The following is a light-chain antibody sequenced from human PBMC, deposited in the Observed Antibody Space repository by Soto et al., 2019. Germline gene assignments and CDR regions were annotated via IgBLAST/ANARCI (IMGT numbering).Light chain of an antibody. CDR3: QQSYSTPPT. CDR1: QSISSY. CDR2: AAS. J-gene: IGKJ4*01. Sequence: DIQMTQSPSSLSASVGDRVTITCRASQSISSYLNWYQQKRGKAPKLLIYAASSLHSGVTSRFSGSGSGTDFTLTIRSLQPEDFATYYCQQSYSTPPTFGGGTKVEIK. V-gene: IGKV1-39*01.